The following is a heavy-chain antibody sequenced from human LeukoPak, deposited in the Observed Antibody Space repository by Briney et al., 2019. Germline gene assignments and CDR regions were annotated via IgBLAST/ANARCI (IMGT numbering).Heavy chain of an antibody. Sequence: GGSLRLSCAASGFTFSTYGMSWVRQAPGKGLEWVSAISGSGGSAYYADSVKGRFTISRDNSENTLYLQMNSLRAEDTAVYYCAKCVILTGRYMDVWGKGTTVTISS. CDR2: ISGSGGSA. CDR3: AKCVILTGRYMDV. D-gene: IGHD3-9*01. V-gene: IGHV3-23*01. J-gene: IGHJ6*03. CDR1: GFTFSTYG.